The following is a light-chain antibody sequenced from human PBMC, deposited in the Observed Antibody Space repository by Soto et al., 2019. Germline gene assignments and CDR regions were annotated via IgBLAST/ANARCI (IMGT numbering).Light chain of an antibody. J-gene: IGKJ1*01. CDR2: LGS. CDR1: QSLLYSNGYNY. V-gene: IGKV2-28*01. Sequence: DIVLTQSPLSLPVTPGEPASITCRSSQSLLYSNGYNYLDWYLQKPGQSPQLLIYLGSNRASGGPDRLSGSGSGTDFTLKMSRVEAEDVGVYYCMQPLLTPWTVGQGTKVEIK. CDR3: MQPLLTPWT.